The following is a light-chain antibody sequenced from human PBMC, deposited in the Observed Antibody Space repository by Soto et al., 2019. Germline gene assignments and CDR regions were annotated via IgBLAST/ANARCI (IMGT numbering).Light chain of an antibody. V-gene: IGLV2-14*02. CDR3: CSYAGSYTHV. CDR2: EGI. J-gene: IGLJ1*01. CDR1: SSTVGGFNV. Sequence: QSVLTQPASVSGSPGQSITISCTGTSSTVGGFNVVSWYQQHPGKAPKVIIYEGIKRPSGVSNRFSGSKSGNTASLTISGLQAEDEADYYCCSYAGSYTHVFGTGTKVTVL.